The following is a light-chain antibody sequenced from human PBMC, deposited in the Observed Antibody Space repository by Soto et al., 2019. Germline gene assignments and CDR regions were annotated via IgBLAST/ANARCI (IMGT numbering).Light chain of an antibody. V-gene: IGLV4-69*01. CDR2: LNSDGSH. CDR1: SGHSSYA. CDR3: QTWGTGPWV. Sequence: QLVLTQSPSASASLGASVKLTCTLSSGHSSYAIAWHQQQPEKGPRYLMKLNSDGSHNKGDGIPDRFSGSSAGAERYLNISSLQSEDEADYYCQTWGTGPWVFGGGTKLTVL. J-gene: IGLJ3*02.